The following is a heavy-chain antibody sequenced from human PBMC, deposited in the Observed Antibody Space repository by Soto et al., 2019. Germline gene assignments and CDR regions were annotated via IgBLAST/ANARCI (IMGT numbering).Heavy chain of an antibody. Sequence: SETLSLTCTVSGGSISSYYWSWIRQPPGKGLEWIGYIYYSGSTNYNPSLESRVTISVDTSKNQFSLKLSSVTAADTAVYYCARHLYGGNPKGILDYWGQGTLVTVSS. J-gene: IGHJ4*02. CDR2: IYYSGST. V-gene: IGHV4-59*08. CDR1: GGSISSYY. CDR3: ARHLYGGNPKGILDY. D-gene: IGHD4-17*01.